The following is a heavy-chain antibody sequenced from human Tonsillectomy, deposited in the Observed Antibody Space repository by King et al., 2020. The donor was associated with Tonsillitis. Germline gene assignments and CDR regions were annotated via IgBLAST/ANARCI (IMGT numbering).Heavy chain of an antibody. J-gene: IGHJ3*02. CDR1: GFTFSSYA. CDR2: MSYDGSNK. D-gene: IGHD6-6*01. V-gene: IGHV3-30-3*01. Sequence: VQLVESGGGVVQPGRSLRLSCAASGFTFSSYAMHWVRQAPGKGLEWVAVMSYDGSNKYYADSVKGRFTISRDNSKNTLYLQMNSLRAQETAVYYCARGVSSSSWGPCDIWGQGTMVTVSS. CDR3: ARGVSSSSWGPCDI.